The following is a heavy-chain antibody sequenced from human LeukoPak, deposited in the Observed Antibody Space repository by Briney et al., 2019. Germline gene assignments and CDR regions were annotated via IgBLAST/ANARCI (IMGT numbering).Heavy chain of an antibody. CDR3: ARKGCTGDCYRFDP. CDR1: GYTFNTYG. D-gene: IGHD2-21*02. J-gene: IGHJ5*02. V-gene: IGHV1-18*01. CDR2: INTDNGST. Sequence: ASVKVSCKASGYTFNTYGISWVRQAPGQRPEWMGWINTDNGSTKYAQKFQGRVTMTTDTSTSTAYMELSSLRSDDTAVYYCARKGCTGDCYRFDPWGQGTLVTVSS.